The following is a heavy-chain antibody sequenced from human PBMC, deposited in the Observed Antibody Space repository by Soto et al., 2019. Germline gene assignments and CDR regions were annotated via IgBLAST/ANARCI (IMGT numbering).Heavy chain of an antibody. V-gene: IGHV3-23*01. J-gene: IGHJ4*02. Sequence: VQLLESGGTLVQPGGSLRLSCVASGFTFSSYAMSWVRQAPGKGLEWVSAISGSGGNTYYADSVKGRFTISRDNSKNTLYLQMNSLRAEDTAVYYCAKGFIVGATTPEFDYWGQGTLVTVSS. CDR1: GFTFSSYA. CDR2: ISGSGGNT. D-gene: IGHD1-26*01. CDR3: AKGFIVGATTPEFDY.